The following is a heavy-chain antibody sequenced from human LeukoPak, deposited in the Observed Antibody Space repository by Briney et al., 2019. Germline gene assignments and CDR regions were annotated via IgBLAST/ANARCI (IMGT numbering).Heavy chain of an antibody. CDR2: ISYDGSNK. D-gene: IGHD1-26*01. Sequence: GGSLRLSCAASGFTFSSYATPWVRQAPGKGLEWVAVISYDGSNKYYADPVKGRFTISRDNSKNTLYLQMNSLRAEDTAVYYCARDLVGATRFDYWGQGTLVTVSS. J-gene: IGHJ4*02. CDR1: GFTFSSYA. V-gene: IGHV3-30-3*01. CDR3: ARDLVGATRFDY.